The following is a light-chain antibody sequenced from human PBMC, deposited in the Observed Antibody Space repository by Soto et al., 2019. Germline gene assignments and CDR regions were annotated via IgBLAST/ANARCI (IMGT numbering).Light chain of an antibody. CDR2: AAS. Sequence: DTQMTQSPSSLSASVGDRVSITCRASQSISTYLNWYQQKPGMAPKVLIYAASRLQSGVQSRFSGSGSGTDFTLTISSLQPEDFATYYCHQTYANPWTFGQGTKVEIK. CDR1: QSISTY. CDR3: HQTYANPWT. J-gene: IGKJ1*01. V-gene: IGKV1-39*01.